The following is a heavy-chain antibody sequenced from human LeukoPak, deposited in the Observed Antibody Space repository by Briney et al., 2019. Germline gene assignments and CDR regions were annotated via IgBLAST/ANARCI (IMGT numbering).Heavy chain of an antibody. CDR3: ARHAGRAYYFDY. Sequence: SETLSLTCTVSGGSISSYYWSWLRQPPGKGLEWIGYIYYSGSTNYNPSLKSRVTISVDTSKNQFSLKLSSVTAADTAVYYCARHAGRAYYFDYWGQGTLVTVSS. J-gene: IGHJ4*02. CDR2: IYYSGST. CDR1: GGSISSYY. V-gene: IGHV4-59*08.